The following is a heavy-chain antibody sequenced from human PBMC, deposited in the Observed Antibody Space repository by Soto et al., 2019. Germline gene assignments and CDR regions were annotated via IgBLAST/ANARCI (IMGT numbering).Heavy chain of an antibody. D-gene: IGHD3-9*01. CDR1: GGSISSYY. CDR3: ASTSEYYDILTGYYRSYYFDY. V-gene: IGHV4-59*08. Sequence: SETLSLTCTVSGGSISSYYWSWIRQPPGKGLEWIGYIYYSGSTNYNPSLKSRVTISVDTSKNQFSLKLSSVTAADTAVYYCASTSEYYDILTGYYRSYYFDYWGQGTLVTVSS. CDR2: IYYSGST. J-gene: IGHJ4*02.